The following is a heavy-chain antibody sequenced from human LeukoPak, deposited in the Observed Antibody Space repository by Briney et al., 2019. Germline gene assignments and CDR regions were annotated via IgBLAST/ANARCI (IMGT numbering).Heavy chain of an antibody. D-gene: IGHD4-11*01. J-gene: IGHJ4*02. Sequence: GGSLRPSCAGSGFTFSSYPMSWVRQAPGRGLEWVSAISVSIGRTYYADSVKGRFTISRDSSKNTLYLQMNSLRVEDTAIYYCAIGYSHSGWDYWGQETLVTVSS. CDR1: GFTFSSYP. CDR3: AIGYSHSGWDY. V-gene: IGHV3-23*01. CDR2: ISVSIGRT.